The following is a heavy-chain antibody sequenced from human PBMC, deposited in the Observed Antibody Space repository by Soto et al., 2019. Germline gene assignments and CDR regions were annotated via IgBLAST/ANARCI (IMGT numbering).Heavy chain of an antibody. V-gene: IGHV3-23*01. J-gene: IGHJ4*02. CDR2: FGVGGNYI. CDR1: GFTFSNYA. Sequence: GGSLRLSCAASGFTFSNYAMNWVRQAPGKGLEWVSGFGVGGNYIYYADSVKGRFTISRDNSKNTLYLQMNSLRAEDTAVYYCAKDAISGNQVWDYFDYWGQRTPVTVSS. CDR3: AKDAISGNQVWDYFDY. D-gene: IGHD7-27*01.